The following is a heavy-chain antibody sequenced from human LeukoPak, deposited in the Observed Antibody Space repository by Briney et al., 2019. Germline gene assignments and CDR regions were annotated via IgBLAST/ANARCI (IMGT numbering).Heavy chain of an antibody. Sequence: PSETLSLTCTVSGGSISNSSYYWGWIRQPPGKGLEWIGCIYYGGNTYYNPSLKSRVTISVDTSKNQFSLKLSSVTAADPAVYFCARRVVWVNRGWYNWFDPWGQGTLGTVSP. D-gene: IGHD3-16*01. CDR2: IYYGGNT. V-gene: IGHV4-39*07. CDR3: ARRVVWVNRGWYNWFDP. J-gene: IGHJ5*02. CDR1: GGSISNSSYY.